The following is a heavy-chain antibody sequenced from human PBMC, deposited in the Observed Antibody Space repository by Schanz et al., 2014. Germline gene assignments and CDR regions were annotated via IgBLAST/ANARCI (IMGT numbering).Heavy chain of an antibody. J-gene: IGHJ4*02. CDR3: VRDSFFAFDY. D-gene: IGHD3-3*01. CDR2: ISGSGGST. CDR1: GFGFSSYS. Sequence: EVQLLESGGGLIQPGGSLRLSCAASGFGFSSYSMNWVRQAPGKGLEWVSAISGSGGSTYYADSVKGRFTMSRDNAKNSVFLQMNSLRAEDTAVYYCVRDSFFAFDYWGQGTLVTVSS. V-gene: IGHV3-48*01.